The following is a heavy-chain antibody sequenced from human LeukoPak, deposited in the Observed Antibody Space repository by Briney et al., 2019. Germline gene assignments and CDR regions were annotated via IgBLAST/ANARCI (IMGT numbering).Heavy chain of an antibody. V-gene: IGHV3-53*01. CDR1: GFTVSSNY. D-gene: IGHD5-18*01. J-gene: IGHJ4*02. CDR3: ARDKTRGLGYSYSKSGNYFDY. CDR2: IYSDGST. Sequence: GGSLRLSCAASGFTVSSNYMSWVRQAPGKGLEWVSEIYSDGSTYYAASVKGRFSISRDNSKNTVYLQMNSLRAEDTAVYSCARDKTRGLGYSYSKSGNYFDYWGQGTLVTVSS.